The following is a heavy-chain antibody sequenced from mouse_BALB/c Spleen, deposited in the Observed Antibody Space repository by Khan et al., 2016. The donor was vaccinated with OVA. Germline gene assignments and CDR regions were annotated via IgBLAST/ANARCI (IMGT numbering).Heavy chain of an antibody. CDR3: ARKNYYGCAVDY. CDR1: GYSITSNYA. Sequence: EVKLQESGPGLVKPSQSLSLTCTVTGYSITSNYAWNWIRQFPGNKLEWMGYISYSGSTSYNPSLKSRISITRDTSKNQFFLQLNSVTTKDTATYYCARKNYYGCAVDYWGQGTPVTVSS. V-gene: IGHV3-2*02. J-gene: IGHJ4*01. D-gene: IGHD1-2*01. CDR2: ISYSGST.